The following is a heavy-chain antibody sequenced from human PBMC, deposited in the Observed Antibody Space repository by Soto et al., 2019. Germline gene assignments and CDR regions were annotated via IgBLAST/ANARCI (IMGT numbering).Heavy chain of an antibody. J-gene: IGHJ6*02. D-gene: IGHD3-9*01. V-gene: IGHV1-69*13. CDR2: IIPIFGTA. CDR3: AGVHYDILTPRPYGMDV. Sequence: GASVKVSCKASGGTFSSYAISWVRQAPGQGLEWMGGIIPIFGTANYAQKFQGRVTITADESTSTANMELSSLRSEDTAVYYCAGVHYDILTPRPYGMDVWGQGTTVTVSS. CDR1: GGTFSSYA.